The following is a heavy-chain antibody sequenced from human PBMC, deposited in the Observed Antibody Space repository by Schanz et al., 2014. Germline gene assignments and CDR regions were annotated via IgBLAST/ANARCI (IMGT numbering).Heavy chain of an antibody. D-gene: IGHD3-3*01. CDR3: ARGFDFWDR. Sequence: QVHLVQSGAEVKKPGSSVKVSCKASGGTFSSDTFSWVRQAPGQGPEFMGWISTFRNEDTNSAQRFQGRLTMTTDTSTSTAYMELRSLRSDDTAVYYCARGFDFWDRWGLGILVTVSS. CDR1: GGTFSSDT. CDR2: ISTFRNEDT. J-gene: IGHJ4*02. V-gene: IGHV1-18*01.